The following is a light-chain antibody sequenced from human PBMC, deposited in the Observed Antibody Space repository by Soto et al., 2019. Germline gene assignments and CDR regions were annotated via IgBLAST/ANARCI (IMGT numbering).Light chain of an antibody. V-gene: IGKV2-28*01. CDR2: LGS. Sequence: DIVMTQSPLSLPVTPGEPASISCRSSQSLLHSNGYNYLNWFVQKPGQSPQLLIYLGSERASGVRGRISRKRSATDFTLKISTVDADDVDIYYWMQDLQNPPWTFSQGTKVEIK. CDR3: MQDLQNPPWT. CDR1: QSLLHSNGYNY. J-gene: IGKJ1*01.